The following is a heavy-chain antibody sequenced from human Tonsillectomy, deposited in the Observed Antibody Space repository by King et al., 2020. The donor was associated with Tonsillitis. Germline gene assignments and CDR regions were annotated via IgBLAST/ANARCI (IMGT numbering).Heavy chain of an antibody. V-gene: IGHV4-30-2*01. CDR2: ISHIGNP. J-gene: IGHJ4*02. D-gene: IGHD3-22*01. CDR3: ARGYYYDGGVSARTYYFDY. CDR1: GGSISSGGYS. Sequence: LQLQESGSGLGKPSEALSLTCAVSGGSISSGGYSWGWIRQPPGKGLEWIGDISHIGNPFYRSSLQSRVTISVDSSKNQFSLQLRSVTPADTAVDFCARGYYYDGGVSARTYYFDYWGQGTLVTVSS.